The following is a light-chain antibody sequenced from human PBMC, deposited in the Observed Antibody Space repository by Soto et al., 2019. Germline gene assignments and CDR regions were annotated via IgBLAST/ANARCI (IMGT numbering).Light chain of an antibody. Sequence: DIVVTQSPLFLPVTLGQPASISCRSSLGPGDTYLNWLHQRPGQSPRRLIYKVSNRDSGVPDRFSGSGSGTEFTLKISRVEAEDVGLYFCMSATQWPYTFGQGTKLEI. V-gene: IGKV2-30*01. CDR3: MSATQWPYT. CDR1: LGPGDTY. J-gene: IGKJ2*01. CDR2: KVS.